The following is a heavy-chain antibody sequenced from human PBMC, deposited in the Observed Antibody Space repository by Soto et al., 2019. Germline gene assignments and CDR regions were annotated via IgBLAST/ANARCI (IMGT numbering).Heavy chain of an antibody. V-gene: IGHV1-69*13. CDR3: AREAGYYGSGSYTTTYYYYGMDV. CDR1: GDTFSSYA. CDR2: IIPIFGTA. J-gene: IGHJ6*02. Sequence: SVKVSCKASGDTFSSYAISWVRQAPGQGLEWMGGIIPIFGTANYAQKFQGRVTITADESTSTAYMELSSLRSEDTAVYYCAREAGYYGSGSYTTTYYYYGMDVWGQGTTVTVSS. D-gene: IGHD3-10*01.